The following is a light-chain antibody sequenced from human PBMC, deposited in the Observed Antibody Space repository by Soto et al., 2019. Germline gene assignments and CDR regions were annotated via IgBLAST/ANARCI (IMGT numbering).Light chain of an antibody. CDR2: LGS. Sequence: DIVMTQSPLSLPVTPGEPASFSCRSSQSLLHSNEYHYLDWYLQKPGQSPQLLIYLGSNRASGVPGRFSGSGSGTDFTLKISRVEAEDVGIYYCMPGLQPPLSFGQGTKLESK. J-gene: IGKJ2*01. CDR3: MPGLQPPLS. V-gene: IGKV2-28*01. CDR1: QSLLHSNEYHY.